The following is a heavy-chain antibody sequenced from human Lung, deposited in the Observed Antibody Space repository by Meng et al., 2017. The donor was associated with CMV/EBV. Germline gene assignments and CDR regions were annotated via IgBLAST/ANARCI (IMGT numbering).Heavy chain of an antibody. J-gene: IGHJ4*02. CDR3: ARSPGVYGSCFDY. CDR1: GFTFSSYV. V-gene: IGHV3-23*01. D-gene: IGHD3-10*01. Sequence: ESLKISCAASGFTFSSYVINLVRQAPGKGLEWVSAISGSGHSTYYADSVKGRFTISRDNSKNTLFLQMYSLRAEDTAVYYCARSPGVYGSCFDYWGQGTRVTVSS. CDR2: ISGSGHST.